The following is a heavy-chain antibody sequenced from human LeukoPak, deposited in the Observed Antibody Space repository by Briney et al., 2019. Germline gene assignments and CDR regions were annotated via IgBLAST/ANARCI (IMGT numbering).Heavy chain of an antibody. V-gene: IGHV3-21*01. CDR3: ARDRGAVAGFFDY. D-gene: IGHD6-19*01. CDR1: GFTFSSYS. Sequence: GGSLSLSCAASGFTFSSYSLNWVRQAQGKGLEWVSSISSSSSYIYYADSVKGRFTISRDNAKNSLYLQMNSLRAEDTAVYYCARDRGAVAGFFDYWGQGTLVTVSS. CDR2: ISSSSSYI. J-gene: IGHJ4*02.